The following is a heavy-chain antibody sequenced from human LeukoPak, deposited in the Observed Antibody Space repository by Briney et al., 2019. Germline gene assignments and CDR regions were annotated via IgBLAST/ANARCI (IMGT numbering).Heavy chain of an antibody. Sequence: GGSLRLSCAASGFTFSLYGMPWVRQAPGKGLEWVAVTSYDGSNQYYADSVKGRFTISRDNSMNTVSLQMDSLRPEDSAVYYCAKDLETRKEGWLRYPDYWGQGTLVTVSS. D-gene: IGHD3-16*01. J-gene: IGHJ4*02. CDR1: GFTFSLYG. CDR3: AKDLETRKEGWLRYPDY. CDR2: TSYDGSNQ. V-gene: IGHV3-30*18.